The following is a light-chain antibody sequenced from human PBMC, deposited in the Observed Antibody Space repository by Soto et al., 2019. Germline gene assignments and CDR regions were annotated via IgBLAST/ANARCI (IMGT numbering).Light chain of an antibody. CDR2: MVS. Sequence: DVVMTQSPLSLPVTLGQPASISCRSSQSLVYSDGNTYLNWFQQRPGQSPRRLIYMVSNRDSGVPDRFSGRGSGTDFTLKISRVEAEDVAVYYCMQGTYWPLTFGGGTNLEIK. CDR3: MQGTYWPLT. J-gene: IGKJ4*01. CDR1: QSLVYSDGNTY. V-gene: IGKV2-30*01.